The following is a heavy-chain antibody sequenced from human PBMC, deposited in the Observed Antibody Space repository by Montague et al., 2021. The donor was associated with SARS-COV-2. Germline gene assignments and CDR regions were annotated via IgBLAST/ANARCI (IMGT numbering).Heavy chain of an antibody. J-gene: IGHJ4*02. CDR2: INWDDDE. V-gene: IGHV2-70*01. CDR3: ARIQRWGEYYFDF. D-gene: IGHD3-10*01. Sequence: PALGKPTQTLTLICSFSGFSLDTRGAAVAWIRQPPGKALEWLALINWDDDEYYNPSLRTRLTISKDTSKNQVVLVMTNMDPMDTGTYYCARIQRWGEYYFDFWGQGALVVVSS. CDR1: GFSLDTRGAA.